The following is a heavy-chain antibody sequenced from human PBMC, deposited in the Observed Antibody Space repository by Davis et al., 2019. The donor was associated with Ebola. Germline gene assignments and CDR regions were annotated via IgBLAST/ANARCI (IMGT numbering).Heavy chain of an antibody. CDR3: ARDYLSYYDFWSGPFPTYFYMDV. J-gene: IGHJ6*03. V-gene: IGHV1-46*01. CDR1: GYKFTSYY. Sequence: ASVKVSCQPSGYKFTSYYIHWVRRAPGQGLEWMGIIHPGCDNPKYAQRFQGRVTMTRDTSTSTVYMELSNLRSEDTAVYYCARDYLSYYDFWSGPFPTYFYMDVWGEGTTVTVSS. CDR2: IHPGCDNP. D-gene: IGHD3-3*01.